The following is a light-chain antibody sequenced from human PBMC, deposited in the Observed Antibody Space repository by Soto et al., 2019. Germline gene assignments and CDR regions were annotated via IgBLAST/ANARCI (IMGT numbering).Light chain of an antibody. CDR3: CSYAGSSGDVV. Sequence: QSVLTQPASVSGPPGQSITISCTGTSSDVGSYNLVCWYQQHPGKAPKLMIYEGSKRHSGVSNRFSGSKSGNTASLTISGLQAEDEADYYCCSYAGSSGDVVFGGGTKLTVL. J-gene: IGLJ2*01. V-gene: IGLV2-23*01. CDR2: EGS. CDR1: SSDVGSYNL.